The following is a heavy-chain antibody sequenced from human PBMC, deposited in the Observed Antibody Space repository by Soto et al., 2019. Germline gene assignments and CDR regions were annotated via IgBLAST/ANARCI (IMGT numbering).Heavy chain of an antibody. CDR1: GWPISVDV. J-gene: IGHJ5*02. V-gene: IGHV1-69*01. D-gene: IGHD2-15*01. Sequence: EAALKGARKGSGWPISVDVDSRGGMAPGQRGEWVGGIIPIFGTANYAQKFQGRVTITADESTSTAYMELSSLRSEDAAVYYCARSPYCSGGSCYAAITNWFDPWGQGTLVTVSS. CDR3: ARSPYCSGGSCYAAITNWFDP. CDR2: IIPIFGTA.